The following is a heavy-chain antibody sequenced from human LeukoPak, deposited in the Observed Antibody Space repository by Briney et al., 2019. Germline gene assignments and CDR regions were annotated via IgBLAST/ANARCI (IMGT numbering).Heavy chain of an antibody. CDR1: GGSFSGYY. J-gene: IGHJ4*02. Sequence: SETLSLTCAVYGGSFSGYYWSWIRQPPGKGLEWIGEINHSGSTNYNPSLKSRVTISVDTSKNQFSLKLSSVTAADTAVYYCARLRYSSSRYRTDYWGQGTLVTVSS. CDR3: ARLRYSSSRYRTDY. CDR2: INHSGST. V-gene: IGHV4-34*01. D-gene: IGHD6-13*01.